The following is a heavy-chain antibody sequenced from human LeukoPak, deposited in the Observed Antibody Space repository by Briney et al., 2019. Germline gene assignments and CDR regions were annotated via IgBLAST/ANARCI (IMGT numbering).Heavy chain of an antibody. Sequence: SETLSLTCTVSGGSISSSSYYWSWIRQHPGKGLEWIGYIYYSGSTYYNPSLKSRVTISVDTSKNQFSLKLSSVTAADTAVYYCARGDGYTWGQGTLVTVSS. CDR2: IYYSGST. V-gene: IGHV4-31*03. CDR1: GGSISSSSYY. J-gene: IGHJ5*02. CDR3: ARGDGYT. D-gene: IGHD5-24*01.